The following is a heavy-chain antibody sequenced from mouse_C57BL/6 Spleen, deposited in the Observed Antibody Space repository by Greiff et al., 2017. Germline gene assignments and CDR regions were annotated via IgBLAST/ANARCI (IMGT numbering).Heavy chain of an antibody. D-gene: IGHD2-4*01. Sequence: EVQGVESGGGLVKPGGSLKLSCAVSGFTFSSYALSWVRQTPAKRLVWVATISDGGSYTYYPDNVKGRFTISRDNAKNNLYLQMSHLKSEDTAMYYCARDVGLDYFDYWGQGTTLTVSS. CDR1: GFTFSSYA. J-gene: IGHJ2*01. CDR3: ARDVGLDYFDY. V-gene: IGHV5-4*01. CDR2: ISDGGSYT.